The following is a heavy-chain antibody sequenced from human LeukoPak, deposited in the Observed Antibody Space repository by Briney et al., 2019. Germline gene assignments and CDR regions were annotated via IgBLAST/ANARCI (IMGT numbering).Heavy chain of an antibody. CDR3: AKNIAAAGGGDY. D-gene: IGHD6-13*01. J-gene: IGHJ4*02. V-gene: IGHV4-4*02. Sequence: PSENLSLTCAVSGGSISSSNWWSWVRQPPGKGLEWIGEIYHSGSTNYNPSLKSRVTISVDKSKNQFSLKLSSVTAADTAVYYCAKNIAAAGGGDYWGQGTLVTVSS. CDR2: IYHSGST. CDR1: GGSISSSNW.